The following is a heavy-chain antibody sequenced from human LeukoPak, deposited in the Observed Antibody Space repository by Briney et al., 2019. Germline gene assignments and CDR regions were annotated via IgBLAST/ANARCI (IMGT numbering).Heavy chain of an antibody. CDR2: ISAYNGNT. Sequence: ASVKVSCKASGYTFTSYGISWVRQAPGQGLEWMGWISAYNGNTNYAQKLQGRVTMTTDTSTSTAYMELRSLRSDDTAVYYCARDLPERGYSGCAAKYWGQGTLVTVSS. D-gene: IGHD5-12*01. CDR1: GYTFTSYG. V-gene: IGHV1-18*01. CDR3: ARDLPERGYSGCAAKY. J-gene: IGHJ4*02.